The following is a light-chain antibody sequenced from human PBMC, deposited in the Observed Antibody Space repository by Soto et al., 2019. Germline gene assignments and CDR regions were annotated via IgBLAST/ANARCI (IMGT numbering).Light chain of an antibody. CDR2: EVN. Sequence: QSAPIQPASVSGSPGQSITISCTGSSSDVGLYNLVSWYRQYPGEGPKLSLYEVNQWPSEISHRFSGSKSGNTASRTISGLQGEYEAYYYCFSFAGSRTWVFGGGTKLTVL. CDR3: FSFAGSRTWV. V-gene: IGLV2-23*02. CDR1: SSDVGLYNL. J-gene: IGLJ3*02.